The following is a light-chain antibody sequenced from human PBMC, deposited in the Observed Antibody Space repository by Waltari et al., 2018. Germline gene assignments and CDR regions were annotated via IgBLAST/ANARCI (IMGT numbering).Light chain of an antibody. CDR2: AAS. J-gene: IGKJ1*01. CDR1: QNIGTY. Sequence: LTQSPGTLSLSPGERATISCRASQNIGTYLVWYQQKPGQAPRLLMYAASRRATGIPDRFSGSGSGTDFSLTISRLEPEDFAVYYCQNHERLPATFGQGTKVEIK. V-gene: IGKV3-20*01. CDR3: QNHERLPAT.